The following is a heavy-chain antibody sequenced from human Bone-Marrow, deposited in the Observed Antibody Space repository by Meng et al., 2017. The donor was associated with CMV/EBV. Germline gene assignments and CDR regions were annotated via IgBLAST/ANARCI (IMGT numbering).Heavy chain of an antibody. CDR1: GFTFSDYY. CDR2: ISSSGSTI. CDR3: ARASPSVSVFAI. J-gene: IGHJ3*02. V-gene: IGHV3-11*01. Sequence: GGSLRLSCAASGFTFSDYYMSWIRQAPGKGLEWVSYISSSGSTIYYADSVKGRFTISRDNSKNTLYLQMNSLRAADTAVYYCARASPSVSVFAIWGQGARVTCSS. D-gene: IGHD5/OR15-5a*01.